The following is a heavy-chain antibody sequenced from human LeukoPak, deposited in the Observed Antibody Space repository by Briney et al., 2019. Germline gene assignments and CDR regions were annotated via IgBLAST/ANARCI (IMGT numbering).Heavy chain of an antibody. CDR3: ARISSGGPYYFDY. V-gene: IGHV4-31*03. D-gene: IGHD6-25*01. CDR2: IYYSGST. CDR1: TGSIRSAGYY. J-gene: IGHJ4*02. Sequence: SETLSLTCSVSTGSIRSAGYYWSWVRQLPGKGLEWIGYIYYSGSTHYNPSLKSRITISVDTSKNQFSLKLSSVTAADTAVYYCARISSGGPYYFDYWGQGTRVTVSS.